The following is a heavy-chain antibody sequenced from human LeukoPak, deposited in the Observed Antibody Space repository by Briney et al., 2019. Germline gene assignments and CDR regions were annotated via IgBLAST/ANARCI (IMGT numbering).Heavy chain of an antibody. V-gene: IGHV4-39*01. Sequence: SETLSLTCTVSGGSVSSSSYYWGWIRQPPGKGLEWIGTIYYSGSTYYNPSLKSRVTISVDTSKNQFSLKLSSVTAADTAVYYCAGSGGNSEFTIFAAYWGQGTLVTVSS. D-gene: IGHD3-3*01. CDR2: IYYSGST. J-gene: IGHJ4*02. CDR3: AGSGGNSEFTIFAAY. CDR1: GGSVSSSSYY.